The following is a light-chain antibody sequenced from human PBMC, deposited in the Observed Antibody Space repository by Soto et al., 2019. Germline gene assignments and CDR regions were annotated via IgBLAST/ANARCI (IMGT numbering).Light chain of an antibody. J-gene: IGLJ1*01. Sequence: QSVLTQPPSASGSPGQSVTISCTGTSSDVGGYNYVSWYQQHPGKAPKLMIYEVSKRPSGVPDRFSGSKSGNTASLTFSGLQAEDEADYYCSSYAGSNTHVFGTGTKVTVL. CDR2: EVS. CDR1: SSDVGGYNY. CDR3: SSYAGSNTHV. V-gene: IGLV2-8*01.